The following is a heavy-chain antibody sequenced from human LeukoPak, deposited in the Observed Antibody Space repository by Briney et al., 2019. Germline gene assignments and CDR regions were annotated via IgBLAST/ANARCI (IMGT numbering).Heavy chain of an antibody. J-gene: IGHJ3*01. CDR3: ARDPYLEWLPHAFDV. CDR1: GFTFSSYA. D-gene: IGHD3-3*01. Sequence: GGSLRLSCAASGFTFSSYAMSWVRQAPGKGLEWVSAISGSGGSTYYADSVKGRFTISRDNAKNSLYLQMNSLRAEDTAVYYCARDPYLEWLPHAFDVWGQGTMVTVSS. CDR2: ISGSGGST. V-gene: IGHV3-23*01.